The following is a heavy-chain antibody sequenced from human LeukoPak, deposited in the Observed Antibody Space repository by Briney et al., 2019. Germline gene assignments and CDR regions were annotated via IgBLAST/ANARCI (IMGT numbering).Heavy chain of an antibody. D-gene: IGHD6-13*01. J-gene: IGHJ4*02. Sequence: SETLSLTCAVYGGSFSGYYWSWIRQPPGKGLEWIGEINHSGSTNYNPSLKSRVTISVDTSKNQFSLKLSSVTAADTAVYYCARGLDIAAAGTSLDYWGQGTLVTVSS. V-gene: IGHV4-34*01. CDR3: ARGLDIAAAGTSLDY. CDR2: INHSGST. CDR1: GGSFSGYY.